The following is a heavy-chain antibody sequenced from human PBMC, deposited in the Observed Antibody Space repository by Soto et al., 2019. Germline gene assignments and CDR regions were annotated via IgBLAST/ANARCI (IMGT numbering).Heavy chain of an antibody. J-gene: IGHJ4*02. CDR3: AYMYADY. D-gene: IGHD2-8*01. V-gene: IGHV3-48*01. CDR1: GSTFSTYS. Sequence: GGSLRLSCGASGSTFSTYSINWVRQAPGKGPEWISYISSGGGTTYYADSVKGRFIISRDNAKNSLYLQMNSLRADDTAVYYCAYMYADYWGQGIQVSVSS. CDR2: ISSGGGTT.